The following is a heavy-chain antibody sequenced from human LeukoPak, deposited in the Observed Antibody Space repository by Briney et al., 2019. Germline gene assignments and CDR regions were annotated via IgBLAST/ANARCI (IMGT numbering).Heavy chain of an antibody. CDR3: AREQLGGDPHAYYYYYMDV. CDR1: GFTFHDYA. D-gene: IGHD4-17*01. J-gene: IGHJ6*03. CDR2: IRSKHYGGAI. V-gene: IGHV3-49*03. Sequence: PGGSLRLSCTASGFTFHDYAMSWFRQAPGKGLEWVGFIRSKHYGGAIEYAASVRDRFTISRDDSKSIAYLQMNSLKTEDTAIYYCAREQLGGDPHAYYYYYMDVWGKGTTVTVSS.